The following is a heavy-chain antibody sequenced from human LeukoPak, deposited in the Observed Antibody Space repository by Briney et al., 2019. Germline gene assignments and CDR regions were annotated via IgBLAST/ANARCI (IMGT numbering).Heavy chain of an antibody. J-gene: IGHJ4*02. D-gene: IGHD6-19*01. V-gene: IGHV3-48*01. Sequence: GSLRLSCAASGFTFSSYSMNWVRQAPGKGLEWVSYISSSSSTIYYADSVKGRFTISRDNAKNSLYLQMNSLRAEDTAVYYCAKATGLSTKQWLVPFDYWGQGTLVTVSS. CDR3: AKATGLSTKQWLVPFDY. CDR2: ISSSSSTI. CDR1: GFTFSSYS.